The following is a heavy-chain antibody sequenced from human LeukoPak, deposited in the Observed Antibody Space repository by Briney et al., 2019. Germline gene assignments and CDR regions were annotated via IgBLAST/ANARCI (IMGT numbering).Heavy chain of an antibody. J-gene: IGHJ4*02. CDR3: ARQSGGSGWLF. V-gene: IGHV5-51*01. D-gene: IGHD6-19*01. CDR1: GYSFSSYW. Sequence: GASLKISCKGSGYSFSSYWIGWVRQLPGKGLEWMGIINPDDSEIRYSPSFQGQVTISVDKSITTAYLQWSSLKASDTAIYYCARQSGGSGWLFGGQGALVTVSS. CDR2: INPDDSEI.